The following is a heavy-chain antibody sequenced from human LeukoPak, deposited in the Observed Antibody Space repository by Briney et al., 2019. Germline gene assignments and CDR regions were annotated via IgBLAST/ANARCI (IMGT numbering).Heavy chain of an antibody. J-gene: IGHJ5*01. D-gene: IGHD3-3*01. CDR3: AREKGLTIFGGEGWFDS. V-gene: IGHV1-69*13. CDR2: IIPIFGTA. CDR1: GGTFSSYA. Sequence: ASVKVSCKASGGTFSSYAISWVRQAPGQGLEWMGGIIPIFGTANYAQKFQGRVTITADESTSTAYMELSSLRSEDTAVYYCAREKGLTIFGGEGWFDSWGQGTLVTVSS.